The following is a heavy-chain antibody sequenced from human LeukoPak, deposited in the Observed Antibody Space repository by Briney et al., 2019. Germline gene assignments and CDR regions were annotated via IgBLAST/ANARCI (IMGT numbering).Heavy chain of an antibody. CDR2: INHSGST. V-gene: IGHV4-34*01. Sequence: RPSETLSLTCAVYGGSFSGYYWSWIRQPPGKGLEWIGEINHSGSTNYNPSLKSRVTMSKDTSKNQFSLKLSSVTAADTAVYYCARVAYGDYYFDHWGQGTLVTVSS. D-gene: IGHD4-17*01. J-gene: IGHJ4*02. CDR3: ARVAYGDYYFDH. CDR1: GGSFSGYY.